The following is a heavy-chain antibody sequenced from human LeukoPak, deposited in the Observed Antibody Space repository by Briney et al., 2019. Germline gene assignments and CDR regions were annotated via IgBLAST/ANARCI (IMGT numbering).Heavy chain of an antibody. Sequence: GGSLRLSCAASGFTFSSYWMHWVRQAPGKGLVWVSRINSDGSSTSYADSVKGRFTISRDNVKNTLYLQMNSLRAEDTAVYYCAREAPPSPPVFDYWGQGTLVTVSS. J-gene: IGHJ4*02. CDR2: INSDGSST. CDR1: GFTFSSYW. V-gene: IGHV3-74*01. CDR3: AREAPPSPPVFDY.